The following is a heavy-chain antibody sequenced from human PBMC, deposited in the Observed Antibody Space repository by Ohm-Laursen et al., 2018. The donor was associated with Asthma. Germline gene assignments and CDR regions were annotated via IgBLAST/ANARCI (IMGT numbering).Heavy chain of an antibody. D-gene: IGHD3-3*01. Sequence: SLRLSCTASGFIFSSYAMSWVRQAPGKGLEWVSAISGSGGSTYYADSVKGRFTISRDNSKNMLYLQMNSLRAEDTAVYYCARATEWLLDYWGQGTLVTVSS. V-gene: IGHV3-23*01. CDR1: GFIFSSYA. CDR2: ISGSGGST. J-gene: IGHJ4*02. CDR3: ARATEWLLDY.